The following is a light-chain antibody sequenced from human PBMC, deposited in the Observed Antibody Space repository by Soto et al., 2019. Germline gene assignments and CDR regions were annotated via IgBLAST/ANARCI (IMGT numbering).Light chain of an antibody. J-gene: IGKJ1*01. Sequence: DIQMTQSPTTLSASVGDRVIITCRASQRMSAWLAWYQQKPGIAPKLLIYDASSLEDGVPSRFSGSGSGTDFTLTIHILHPDDFATYYCQQYDTYPWTFGQGTKVDIK. CDR1: QRMSAW. CDR3: QQYDTYPWT. CDR2: DAS. V-gene: IGKV1-5*01.